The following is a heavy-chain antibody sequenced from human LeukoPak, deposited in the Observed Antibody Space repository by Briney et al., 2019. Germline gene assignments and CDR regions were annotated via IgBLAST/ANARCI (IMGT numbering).Heavy chain of an antibody. J-gene: IGHJ4*02. CDR3: ARRLGSSGWYIEYYFDY. D-gene: IGHD6-19*01. CDR2: INHSGST. V-gene: IGHV4-34*01. CDR1: GGSFSGYY. Sequence: SETLSLTCAVYGGSFSGYYWSWIRQPPGKGLEWIGEINHSGSTNYNPSLKSRVTISVDTSKNQFSLKLSSVTAADTAVYYCARRLGSSGWYIEYYFDYWGQGTLVTVSS.